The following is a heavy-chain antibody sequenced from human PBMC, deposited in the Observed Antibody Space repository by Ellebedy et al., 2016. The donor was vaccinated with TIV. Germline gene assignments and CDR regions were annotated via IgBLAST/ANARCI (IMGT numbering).Heavy chain of an antibody. Sequence: GESLKISCSGSGFTFADFAVISVRQAPGKGLEWVANINQDASRKYYLDSVKGRFTVSRDNAKNSLYLQMNSLRAEDTAVYYCSSWKYWGQGALVTVSS. CDR2: INQDASRK. V-gene: IGHV3-7*01. D-gene: IGHD1-1*01. J-gene: IGHJ4*02. CDR1: GFTFADFA. CDR3: SSWKY.